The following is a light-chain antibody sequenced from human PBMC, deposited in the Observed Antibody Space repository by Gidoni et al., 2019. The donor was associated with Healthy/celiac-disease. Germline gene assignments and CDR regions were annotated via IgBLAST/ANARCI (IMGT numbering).Light chain of an antibody. J-gene: IGKJ2*01. CDR2: AAS. Sequence: DIQLTQSPSSLSASVGDRVTITCRASQSISSYLNWYQQKPGKAPKLLIYAASIWQSGVPSRFSGSGSGTDFTLTISSLQPEDFATYYCQQSYRTPYTFGQGTKLEIK. CDR1: QSISSY. V-gene: IGKV1-39*01. CDR3: QQSYRTPYT.